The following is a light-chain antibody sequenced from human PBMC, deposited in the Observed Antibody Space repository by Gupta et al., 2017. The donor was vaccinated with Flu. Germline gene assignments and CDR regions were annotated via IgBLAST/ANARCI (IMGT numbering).Light chain of an antibody. CDR2: LGS. CDR1: QSLLHSNGYNY. J-gene: IGKJ1*01. CDR3: MQALQTPRT. Sequence: DIVMTQSPLSLPVTPGEPASIPCRSSQSLLHSNGYNYLDWYLQKPGQSPQLLIYLGSNRAPGVPDRFSGSGSGTDFTLKISRVEAEDVGIYYCMQALQTPRTFGQGTKVEIK. V-gene: IGKV2-28*01.